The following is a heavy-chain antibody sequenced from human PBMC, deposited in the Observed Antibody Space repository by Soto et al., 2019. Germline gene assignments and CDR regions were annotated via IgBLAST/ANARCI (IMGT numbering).Heavy chain of an antibody. Sequence: QVQLVQSGAEVKKPGSSVKVSCKASGGTFSSYAISWVRQAPGQGLEWMGGIIPIFGTANYAQKFQGRVTITADESTSTAYMELSSLRSEDTAVYCCARLPVAPLYYGMDVWGQGTTVTVSS. J-gene: IGHJ6*02. V-gene: IGHV1-69*01. CDR2: IIPIFGTA. D-gene: IGHD2-15*01. CDR3: ARLPVAPLYYGMDV. CDR1: GGTFSSYA.